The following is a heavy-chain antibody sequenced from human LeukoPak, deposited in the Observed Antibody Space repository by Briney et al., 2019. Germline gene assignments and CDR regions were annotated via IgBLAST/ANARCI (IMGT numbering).Heavy chain of an antibody. CDR1: GGSISSSSYY. V-gene: IGHV4-39*07. D-gene: IGHD3-16*01. CDR2: IYYSGGT. Sequence: SETLSLTCTVSGGSISSSSYYWGWIRQPPGKGLEWIGSIYYSGGTYYNPSLKSRVTISVDTSKNQFSLKLSSVTAADTAVYYCARDDVEAYAFDIWGQGTMVTVSS. J-gene: IGHJ3*02. CDR3: ARDDVEAYAFDI.